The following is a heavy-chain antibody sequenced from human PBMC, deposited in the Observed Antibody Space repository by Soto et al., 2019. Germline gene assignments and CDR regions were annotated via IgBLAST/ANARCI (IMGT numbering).Heavy chain of an antibody. CDR2: FFWGDDK. D-gene: IGHD3-16*01. CDR3: AHILAMMDAFEV. Sequence: QITLKESGPTLVKPTQPLTLTCTFSGFSLTTSGRGVGWIRQPPGKALEWLALFFWGDDKRYSPSLKTRLTISKDTSKNQVVLTITNMGPEDTATYSCAHILAMMDAFEVWGQGTVVTVSS. J-gene: IGHJ3*01. V-gene: IGHV2-5*02. CDR1: GFSLTTSGRG.